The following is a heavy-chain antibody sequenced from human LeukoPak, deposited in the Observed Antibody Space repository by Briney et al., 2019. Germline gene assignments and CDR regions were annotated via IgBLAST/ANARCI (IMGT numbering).Heavy chain of an antibody. CDR2: INPNSGGT. J-gene: IGHJ4*02. D-gene: IGHD3-10*01. CDR1: GYTFTGYY. Sequence: ASVKVFCKASGYTFTGYYMHWVRQAPGQGLEWMGWINPNSGGTNYAQKFQGRITMTRDTSISTAYMELSRLRSDDTAVYYCARVTVSGSYWLLDYWGQGTLVTVSS. V-gene: IGHV1-2*02. CDR3: ARVTVSGSYWLLDY.